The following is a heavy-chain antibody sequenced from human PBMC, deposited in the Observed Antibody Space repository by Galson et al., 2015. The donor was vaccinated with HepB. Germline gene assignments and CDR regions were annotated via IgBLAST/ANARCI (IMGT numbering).Heavy chain of an antibody. J-gene: IGHJ6*02. CDR3: ARAILSLRIAVAGPVYGMDV. D-gene: IGHD6-19*01. CDR1: GFTVSSNY. V-gene: IGHV3-66*01. Sequence: SLRLPCAASGFTVSSNYMSWVRQAPGKGLEWVSVIYSGGSTYYADSVKGRFTIYRDKSKNTLYLQMNSLRAEDTAVYYCARAILSLRIAVAGPVYGMDVWGQGTTVTVSS. CDR2: IYSGGST.